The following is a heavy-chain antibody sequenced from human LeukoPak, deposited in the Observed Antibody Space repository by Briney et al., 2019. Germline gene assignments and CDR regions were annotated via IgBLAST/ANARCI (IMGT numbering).Heavy chain of an antibody. D-gene: IGHD2-2*01. CDR2: ISGGGGST. Sequence: GGSLRLSCAASGFTFSSYAMSWVRQAPGKGLEWVSAISGGGGSTYYADSVKGRFTISRDNSKNTLYLQMDSLRAEDTAIYYCAKDRVVVVPAAMLSWGQGTPVTVSS. V-gene: IGHV3-23*01. CDR1: GFTFSSYA. J-gene: IGHJ4*02. CDR3: AKDRVVVVPAAMLS.